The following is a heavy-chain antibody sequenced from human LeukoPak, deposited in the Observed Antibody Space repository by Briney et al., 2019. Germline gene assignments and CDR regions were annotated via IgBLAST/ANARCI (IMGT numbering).Heavy chain of an antibody. CDR3: ATGLRFLEWLSAPDFDY. CDR2: FDPEDGET. CDR1: GYTLTELS. D-gene: IGHD3-3*01. V-gene: IGHV1-24*01. Sequence: GASVKVPCKVSGYTLTELSMHWVRQAPGKGLEWMGGFDPEDGETIYAQKFQGRVTMTEDTSTDTAYMELSSLRSEDTAVYYCATGLRFLEWLSAPDFDYWGQGTLVTVSS. J-gene: IGHJ4*02.